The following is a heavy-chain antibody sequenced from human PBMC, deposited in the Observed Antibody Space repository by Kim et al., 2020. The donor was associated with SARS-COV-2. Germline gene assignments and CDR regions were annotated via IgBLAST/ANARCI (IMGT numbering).Heavy chain of an antibody. V-gene: IGHV3-30*18. CDR2: ISFDGSKK. D-gene: IGHD5-12*01. Sequence: GGSLRLSCAASGFTFRSYGMHWARQAPGKGLEWVAVISFDGSKKYYADSVKGRFTISRDNSKNTLYLQMNNLRAEDTAVYYCAKGIYSGYDAADYWGQGTLVTVSS. J-gene: IGHJ4*02. CDR1: GFTFRSYG. CDR3: AKGIYSGYDAADY.